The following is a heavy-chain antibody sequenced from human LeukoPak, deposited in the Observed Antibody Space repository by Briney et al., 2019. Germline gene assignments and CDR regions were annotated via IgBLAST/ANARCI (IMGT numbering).Heavy chain of an antibody. J-gene: IGHJ3*01. CDR2: ITSGADT. CDR3: AKGDNFGRVADAFDS. CDR1: GFTFDKFA. V-gene: IGHV3-23*01. Sequence: PGGSLRLSCAASGFTFDKFAMSWVRQAPGKGLQWVSTITSGADTYYAGSVKGRFSISRDNSRNTVSVQMHSLRADDTAVYFCAKGDNFGRVADAFDSWGQGTMVTVSS. D-gene: IGHD1-1*01.